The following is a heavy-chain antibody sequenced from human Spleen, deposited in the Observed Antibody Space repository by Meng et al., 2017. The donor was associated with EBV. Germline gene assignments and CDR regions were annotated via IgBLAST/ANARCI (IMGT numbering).Heavy chain of an antibody. CDR2: ISASGDRT. J-gene: IGHJ4*02. CDR3: AKDFEGGY. D-gene: IGHD3-16*01. CDR1: GFTFSSFA. Sequence: EVRLVGAGGGLVQRGGSLRLSCAASGFTFSSFAMSWVRQAPGKGLDWVSAISASGDRTYYADSVKGRFTISRDNSKNTLYLEMNSLRAEDTALYYCAKDFEGGYWGQGTLVTVSS. V-gene: IGHV3-23*04.